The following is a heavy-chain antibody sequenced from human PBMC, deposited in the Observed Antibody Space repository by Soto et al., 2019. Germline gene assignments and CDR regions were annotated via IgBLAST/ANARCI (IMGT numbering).Heavy chain of an antibody. CDR3: ARIPTWFGELLSYAFDI. D-gene: IGHD3-10*01. Sequence: SETLSLTCTVSGGSVSSGSYYGSWIRQPPGKGLEWIGYIYYSGSTNYNPSLKSRVTISVDTSKNQFSLKLSSVTAADTAVYYCARIPTWFGELLSYAFDIWGQGTMVTVSS. CDR2: IYYSGST. CDR1: GGSVSSGSYY. J-gene: IGHJ3*02. V-gene: IGHV4-61*01.